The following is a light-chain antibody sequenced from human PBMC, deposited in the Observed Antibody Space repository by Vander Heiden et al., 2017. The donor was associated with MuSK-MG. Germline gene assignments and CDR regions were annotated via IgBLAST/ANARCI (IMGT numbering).Light chain of an antibody. CDR2: DAS. CDR3: QHCSSSPASS. V-gene: IGKV3-11*01. Sequence: EIVLTQSPATLSLSPGERATLSCRASQSVSSYLAWYQQKPCQAPRLLIYDASNRAIGIPARFRRSAYGTDFTLTIRRLDPEDFAVYYCQHCSSSPASSFRQGIKLKMK. J-gene: IGKJ2*03. CDR1: QSVSSY.